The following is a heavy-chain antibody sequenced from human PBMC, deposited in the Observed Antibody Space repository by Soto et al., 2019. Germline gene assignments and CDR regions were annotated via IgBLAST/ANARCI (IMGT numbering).Heavy chain of an antibody. CDR2: IWHDGGNK. J-gene: IGHJ4*02. CDR1: GFTFSSYG. CDR3: ARDGDVNTGFGKDY. Sequence: QVQLVESGGGVVQPGRSLRLSCAASGFTFSSYGMHWVRQAPGKGLEWVAFIWHDGGNKFYAVSVKGRFTISRDNSKNTLYLQMTSLSAEDTAMYYCARDGDVNTGFGKDYWGQGTLVTVSS. D-gene: IGHD3-16*01. V-gene: IGHV3-33*01.